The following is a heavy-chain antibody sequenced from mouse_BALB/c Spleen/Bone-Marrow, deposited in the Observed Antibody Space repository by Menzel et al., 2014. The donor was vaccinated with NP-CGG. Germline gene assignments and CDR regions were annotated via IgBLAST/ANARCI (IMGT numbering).Heavy chain of an antibody. J-gene: IGHJ3*01. CDR3: ARWVPYWEFAY. D-gene: IGHD4-1*01. V-gene: IGHV1-9*01. Sequence: QVQLQQSGAELMKPGASVKISCKATGYTFSSYWIEWVKQRPGHGLEWIGEILPGSGSTNYNEKFKCKATFTADTSSNTAYMQLSSLTSEDSAVYYCARWVPYWEFAYWGQGTLVTVSA. CDR1: GYTFSSYW. CDR2: ILPGSGST.